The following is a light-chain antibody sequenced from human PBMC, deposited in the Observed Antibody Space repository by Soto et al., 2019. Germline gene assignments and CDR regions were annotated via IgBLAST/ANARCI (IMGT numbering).Light chain of an antibody. CDR2: GAS. CDR3: QQYGSSPRT. J-gene: IGKJ1*01. Sequence: TQYTASLSVAPGERATLSCRASQNIYSNIAWYQQKPGQAPRLLIYGASSRATGIPDRFSGSGSGTDFTLTISRLEPEDFAVYYCQQYGSSPRTFGQGTKVDI. CDR1: QNIYSN. V-gene: IGKV3-20*01.